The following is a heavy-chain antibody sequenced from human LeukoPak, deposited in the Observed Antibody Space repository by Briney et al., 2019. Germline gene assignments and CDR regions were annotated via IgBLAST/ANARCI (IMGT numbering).Heavy chain of an antibody. CDR2: ISGFNGIT. CDR3: ARDPGIYYHDSSGRFDY. Sequence: GASVKVSCKASGYTFTGYYMHWVRQAPGQGLEWMGWISGFNGITNYALRLQGRVTMTTDTSTNTAYMELRSLRSDDTAVYYCARDPGIYYHDSSGRFDYWGQGTLVTVSS. D-gene: IGHD3-22*01. J-gene: IGHJ4*02. V-gene: IGHV1-18*04. CDR1: GYTFTGYY.